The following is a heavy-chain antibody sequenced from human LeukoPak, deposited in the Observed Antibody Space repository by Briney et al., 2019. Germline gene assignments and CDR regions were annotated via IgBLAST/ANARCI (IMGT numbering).Heavy chain of an antibody. V-gene: IGHV4-59*12. CDR1: GAFIRCYF. CDR3: ARGLVLATDDAFDI. D-gene: IGHD5-12*01. CDR2: VDGSGIS. J-gene: IGHJ3*02. Sequence: SAPLSLTCSVSGAFIRCYFWSCIRQSPGEGLGWIGYVDGSGISNFKASLKSRVTILVDSSKNQLYLKLRSVTAADTAVYYCARGLVLATDDAFDIWGPGTMVTVSS.